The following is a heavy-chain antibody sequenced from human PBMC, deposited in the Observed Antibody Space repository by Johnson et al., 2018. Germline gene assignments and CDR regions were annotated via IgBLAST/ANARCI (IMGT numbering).Heavy chain of an antibody. V-gene: IGHV3-74*01. CDR3: ARDENYCSSTSCYPLAQH. CDR2: INSDGSST. D-gene: IGHD2-2*01. J-gene: IGHJ1*01. CDR1: GFTFSSYD. Sequence: VQLVESGGGLVQPGGSLRLSCAASGFTFSSYDMHWVRQATGKGLEWVSRINSDGSSTSYADSVKGRFTISRDNAKNTLYLQMNSLRAEDTAVYYCARDENYCSSTSCYPLAQHWGQGTLVTVSS.